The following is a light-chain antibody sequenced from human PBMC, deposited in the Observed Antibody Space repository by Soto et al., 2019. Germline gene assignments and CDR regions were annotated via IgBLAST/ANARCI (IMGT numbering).Light chain of an antibody. J-gene: IGKJ5*01. Sequence: ALQSTQAPSALSAHIVAIVTITCRASQAINSALAWYRQKPGKAPDLLIFDASTLESGVPSRFSGRRFGTDFTLTINSLQPEDFATYYCQQFYTFPITFGKGKRRAIK. CDR1: QAINSA. CDR2: DAS. CDR3: QQFYTFPIT. V-gene: IGKV1-13*02.